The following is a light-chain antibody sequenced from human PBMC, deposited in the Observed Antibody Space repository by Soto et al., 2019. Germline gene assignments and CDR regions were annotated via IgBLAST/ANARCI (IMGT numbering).Light chain of an antibody. Sequence: EVVMTQNQISLPVTLGQPASISCRSNQSLVHSDGIAYFSWFQQRPGRSPRRLIYKVSNRDSGVPARFSGSGSGTDFALKISRVEAEDVGVYYCMQGTHWPITFGQGTRLEVK. J-gene: IGKJ5*01. V-gene: IGKV2-30*02. CDR3: MQGTHWPIT. CDR1: QSLVHSDGIAY. CDR2: KVS.